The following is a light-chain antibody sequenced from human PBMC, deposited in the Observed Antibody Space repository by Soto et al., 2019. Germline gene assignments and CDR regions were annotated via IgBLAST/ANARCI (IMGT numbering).Light chain of an antibody. CDR1: QGVGSY. CDR3: QQYYDYSIT. Sequence: AIRMTQSPSSLSASTGDRVTITCRATQGVGSYLAWYQQKPGKAPKLLIYAASTLQSGVPSRFSGSGSGTEFTLTISCLQSEDFATYYCQQYYDYSITFGPGTKVDI. J-gene: IGKJ3*01. V-gene: IGKV1-8*01. CDR2: AAS.